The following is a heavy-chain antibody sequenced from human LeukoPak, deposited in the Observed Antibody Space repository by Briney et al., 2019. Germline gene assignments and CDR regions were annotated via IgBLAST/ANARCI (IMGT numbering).Heavy chain of an antibody. J-gene: IGHJ4*02. D-gene: IGHD1-1*01. V-gene: IGHV4-59*01. CDR3: ASSRNWNLFDY. CDR1: GGSISSYY. CDR2: IYYSGST. Sequence: SETRSLTCTVSGGSISSYYWSWIRQPPGKGLEWIGYIYYSGSTNYNPSLKSRVTISVDTPKNQFSLKLSSVTAADTAVYYCASSRNWNLFDYWGQGTLVTVSS.